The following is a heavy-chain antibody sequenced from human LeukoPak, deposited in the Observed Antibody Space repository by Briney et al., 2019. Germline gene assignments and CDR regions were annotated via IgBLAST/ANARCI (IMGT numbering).Heavy chain of an antibody. J-gene: IGHJ6*03. CDR1: GGSISSKSVY. Sequence: SETLSLTCTVSGGSISSKSVYWGWIRPTPGKGLEWIGNLDYSGSPYYNPSLKSRVTISVGKSKNKFSLKLRSVTAADTAIYFCARAHDCGGLYFYYYMDVWGKGTTVTVSS. V-gene: IGHV4-39*01. CDR3: ARAHDCGGLYFYYYMDV. D-gene: IGHD4-23*01. CDR2: LDYSGSP.